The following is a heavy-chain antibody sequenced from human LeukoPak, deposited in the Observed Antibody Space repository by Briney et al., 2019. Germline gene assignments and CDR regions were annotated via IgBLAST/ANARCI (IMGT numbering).Heavy chain of an antibody. Sequence: GGSLRLSCTASEFTVSRNYMLWVRQAPGKGLEWVSLIFSNGDTHYADSVKGRFTISRDTSKNTVSLQMNSLRVEDTAMYYCTRDETNCWGQRTLVTVSS. CDR1: EFTVSRNY. CDR3: TRDETNC. J-gene: IGHJ4*02. V-gene: IGHV3-53*01. CDR2: IFSNGDT.